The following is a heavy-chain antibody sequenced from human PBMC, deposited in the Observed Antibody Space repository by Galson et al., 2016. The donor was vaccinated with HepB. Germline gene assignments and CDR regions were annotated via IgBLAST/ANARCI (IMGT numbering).Heavy chain of an antibody. D-gene: IGHD5-12*01. CDR1: GGSFSGYY. J-gene: IGHJ4*02. V-gene: IGHV4-34*01. Sequence: SETLSLTCAVYGGSFSGYYWSWIRQPPGKGLEWIGEINHSGTTNYNPSLKSRVTISVDTSRNQFSLKLSSVTAADTAVYYCARGRGGYVRYWGQGTRVTVLS. CDR3: ARGRGGYVRY. CDR2: INHSGTT.